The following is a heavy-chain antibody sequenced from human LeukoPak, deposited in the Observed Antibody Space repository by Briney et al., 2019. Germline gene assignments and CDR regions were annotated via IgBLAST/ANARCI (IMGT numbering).Heavy chain of an antibody. J-gene: IGHJ5*02. CDR3: ARGQGA. Sequence: GGSLRLSCAASGFTFSSYWMSWVRQAPGKGLEWVANIKQDGSEKYYVDSVKGRFTISRDTSKNTLFLQMNSLRADDTAMYYCARGQGAWGQGTLVTVSS. CDR2: IKQDGSEK. CDR1: GFTFSSYW. V-gene: IGHV3-7*03.